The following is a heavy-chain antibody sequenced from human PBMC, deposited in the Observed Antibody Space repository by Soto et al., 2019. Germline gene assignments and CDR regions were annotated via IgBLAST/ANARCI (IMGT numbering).Heavy chain of an antibody. CDR2: IYYSGST. J-gene: IGHJ3*02. CDR1: GASISSYY. Sequence: QVQVQDSGPGLVKPSETLSLTCTVSGASISSYYWSWIRQPPGKGLEWIGFIYYSGSTNYNPSLKSRVTILVDTSKHQFALRLSSATAADTAVYYCARNGVTAADGDNDAFDIWGQRTMVTVSS. CDR3: ARNGVTAADGDNDAFDI. D-gene: IGHD6-13*01. V-gene: IGHV4-59*08.